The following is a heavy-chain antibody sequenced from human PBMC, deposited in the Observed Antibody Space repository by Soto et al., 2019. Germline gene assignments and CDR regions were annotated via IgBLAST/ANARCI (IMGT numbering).Heavy chain of an antibody. D-gene: IGHD1-26*01. Sequence: QLQLVQSGAEVKKPWSSVTVSCKASGGTFSSYTISWVRQAPGQGLEWMAGISPIFGTPIYAQKFQDRVTITAADSTMTAYMEMNRLTSEDTAVYYCARVVVGSRLSLDYWGQGTLVTISS. V-gene: IGHV1-69*01. CDR1: GGTFSSYT. CDR2: ISPIFGTP. CDR3: ARVVVGSRLSLDY. J-gene: IGHJ4*02.